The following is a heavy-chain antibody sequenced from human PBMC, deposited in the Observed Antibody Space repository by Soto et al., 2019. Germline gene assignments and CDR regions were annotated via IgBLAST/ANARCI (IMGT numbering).Heavy chain of an antibody. J-gene: IGHJ4*02. CDR1: GFTFSNHG. V-gene: IGHV3-30*03. CDR2: IPSGEDNK. D-gene: IGHD3-10*01. Sequence: ESGGGVVQPGRSLRLSCAASGFTFSNHGFHWVRQAPGKGLEWVAVIPSGEDNKHYADSVTGRFTISRDKSKNTVYIQMSSLRAEDTAVYFCARDVEVPPDGAGSYYAFDYWGQGTLGTVSS. CDR3: ARDVEVPPDGAGSYYAFDY.